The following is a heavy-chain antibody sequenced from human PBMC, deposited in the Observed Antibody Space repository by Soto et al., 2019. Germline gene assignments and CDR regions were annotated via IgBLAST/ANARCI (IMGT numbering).Heavy chain of an antibody. J-gene: IGHJ4*02. D-gene: IGHD2-15*01. V-gene: IGHV4-31*01. Sequence: QVQLQESGPGLVKPSQTLSLTCTVSGASIGNGNYYWSWIRQHPGKDLEWIGYIYNSGSTYYNPSHEPPVSISADTSKTQFSLKLSSVTAADTAVFYCARGGGSSPFDSWGQGTLVTASS. CDR2: IYNSGST. CDR3: ARGGGSSPFDS. CDR1: GASIGNGNYY.